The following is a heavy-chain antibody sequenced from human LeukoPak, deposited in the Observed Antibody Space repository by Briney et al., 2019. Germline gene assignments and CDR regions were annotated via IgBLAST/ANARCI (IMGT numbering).Heavy chain of an antibody. CDR2: ISWNSGSI. CDR1: GFTFDDYA. V-gene: IGHV3-9*01. Sequence: GGSLRLSCAASGFTFDDYAMHWVRQAPGNGLEWVSGISWNSGSIGYADSVKGRFTISRDNAKNSLYLQMNSLRAEDTALYYCAKDTLKTPGRDGYNYDYWGQGTLVTVSS. J-gene: IGHJ4*02. CDR3: AKDTLKTPGRDGYNYDY. D-gene: IGHD5-12*01.